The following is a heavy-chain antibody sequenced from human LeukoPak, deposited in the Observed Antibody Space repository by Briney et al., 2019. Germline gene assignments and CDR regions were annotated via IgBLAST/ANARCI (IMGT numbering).Heavy chain of an antibody. D-gene: IGHD3-3*01. J-gene: IGHJ6*03. Sequence: GGSLRLSCAASGFTFSSYSMNWVRQAPGKGLEWVSSISSSSSYIYYADSVKGRFTISRDNAKNSLYLQMNSLRAEDTAVYYCARGRITIFGPAHMDVWGKGTTVTVS. CDR3: ARGRITIFGPAHMDV. CDR1: GFTFSSYS. CDR2: ISSSSSYI. V-gene: IGHV3-21*01.